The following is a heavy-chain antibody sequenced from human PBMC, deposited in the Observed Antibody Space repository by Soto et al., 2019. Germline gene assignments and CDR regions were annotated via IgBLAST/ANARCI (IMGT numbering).Heavy chain of an antibody. Sequence: SETLSLTCTVSGGSISSYYWSWIRQPPGKGLEWIGYIYYSGSTYYNPSLKSRVTISVDTSKNQFSLKLSSVTAADTAVYYCARGSTGKIGPQQYYFDYWGQGTLVTVSS. J-gene: IGHJ4*02. CDR1: GGSISSYY. D-gene: IGHD7-27*01. V-gene: IGHV4-59*12. CDR2: IYYSGST. CDR3: ARGSTGKIGPQQYYFDY.